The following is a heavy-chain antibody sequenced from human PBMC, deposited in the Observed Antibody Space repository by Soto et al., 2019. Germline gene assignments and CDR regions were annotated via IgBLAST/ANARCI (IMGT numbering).Heavy chain of an antibody. D-gene: IGHD3-3*01. CDR3: ARGGATVSYGHFVEYYYYMDV. J-gene: IGHJ6*03. V-gene: IGHV4-59*01. CDR1: GGSISSYY. Sequence: QVQLQESGPGLVKPSETLSLTCTVSGGSISSYYWSWIRQPPGKGLEWIGYIYYSGSTNYNPSLKSRVTISVDTSKNQFSLKLSSVTAADTAVYYCARGGATVSYGHFVEYYYYMDVWGKGTTVTVSS. CDR2: IYYSGST.